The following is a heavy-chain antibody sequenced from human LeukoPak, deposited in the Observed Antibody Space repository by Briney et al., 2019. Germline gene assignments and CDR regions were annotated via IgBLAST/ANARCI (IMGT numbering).Heavy chain of an antibody. CDR1: GFTFNNYA. CDR2: ISDSGANT. CDR3: AKAFSSGRGC. V-gene: IGHV3-23*01. D-gene: IGHD1-26*01. Sequence: GGSLRLSCAASGFTFNNYAMYWVRQAPGKGLEWVSSISDSGANTDYTDSAKGRFTISRDNSENTLFLQMNDLRADDTAVYYCAKAFSSGRGCWGQGTLVTVSS. J-gene: IGHJ1*01.